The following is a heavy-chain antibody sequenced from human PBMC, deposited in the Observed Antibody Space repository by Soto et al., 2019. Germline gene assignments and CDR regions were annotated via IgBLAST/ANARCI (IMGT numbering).Heavy chain of an antibody. J-gene: IGHJ6*02. CDR2: IIPIFGTA. CDR1: GGTFSSYA. V-gene: IGHV1-69*12. Sequence: QVQLVQSGAEVKKPGSSVKVSCKASGGTFSSYAISWVRQAPGQGLEWMGGIIPIFGTANYAQKFQGRVTITADESTRTAYMELSSLRSEDTAVYYCARGLSRDGYPGDGMDVWGQGTTVTVSS. CDR3: ARGLSRDGYPGDGMDV. D-gene: IGHD5-12*01.